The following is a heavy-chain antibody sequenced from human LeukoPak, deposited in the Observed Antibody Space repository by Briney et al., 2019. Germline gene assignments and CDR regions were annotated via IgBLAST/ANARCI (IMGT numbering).Heavy chain of an antibody. D-gene: IGHD2-15*01. Sequence: PGGSLRLSCAASGFTFSSYWMHWVRQAPGKGLVWVSRINSDGSGTGYADSVKGRFTISRDNAKNTLYLQMNSLRAEDTAVYYCAREDGSVVVIDYWGQGTLVTVSS. V-gene: IGHV3-74*01. CDR1: GFTFSSYW. CDR3: AREDGSVVVIDY. J-gene: IGHJ4*02. CDR2: INSDGSGT.